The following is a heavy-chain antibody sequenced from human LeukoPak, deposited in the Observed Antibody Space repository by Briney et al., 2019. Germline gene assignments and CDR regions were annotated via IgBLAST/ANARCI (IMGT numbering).Heavy chain of an antibody. CDR3: TRLIEDCSGGSCYGPDY. Sequence: PGGSLRLSCAASGFNFSGSAMHWVRQASGKGVEWVGRIRSKANSYATAYAASVKGRFTISRDDSKNTAYLQMNSLKTEDTAVYYCTRLIEDCSGGSCYGPDYWGQGTLVTVSS. J-gene: IGHJ4*02. D-gene: IGHD2-15*01. V-gene: IGHV3-73*01. CDR2: IRSKANSYAT. CDR1: GFNFSGSA.